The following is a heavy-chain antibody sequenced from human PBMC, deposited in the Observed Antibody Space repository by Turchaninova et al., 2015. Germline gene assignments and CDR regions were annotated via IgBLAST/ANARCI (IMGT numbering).Heavy chain of an antibody. Sequence: QVQLVQSGAEVRKPGSSVRVSCKASGGTFSPSASSWVRQAPGQGLEWMGGITPIFGTANYAQKFQGRVTITADESTRTAYMELSSLRSEDTALYYCARGPDSTDYYYFYWGQGTLVTVSS. CDR1: GGTFSPSA. V-gene: IGHV1-69*12. CDR2: ITPIFGTA. J-gene: IGHJ4*02. CDR3: ARGPDSTDYYYFY. D-gene: IGHD3-22*01.